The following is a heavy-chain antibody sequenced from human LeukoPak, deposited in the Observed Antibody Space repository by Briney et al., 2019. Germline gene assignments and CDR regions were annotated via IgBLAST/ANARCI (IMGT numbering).Heavy chain of an antibody. Sequence: PGGSLRLSCVPSAFSFSSHGMHWVRQAPGKGLEWVAVISYDGSNKYYADSVKGRFTISRDNSKNTLYLQMNSLRAEDTAVYYCAKVSGPYYYDSSGSYFDYWGQGTLVTVSS. CDR3: AKVSGPYYYDSSGSYFDY. CDR1: AFSFSSHG. V-gene: IGHV3-30*18. J-gene: IGHJ4*02. CDR2: ISYDGSNK. D-gene: IGHD3-22*01.